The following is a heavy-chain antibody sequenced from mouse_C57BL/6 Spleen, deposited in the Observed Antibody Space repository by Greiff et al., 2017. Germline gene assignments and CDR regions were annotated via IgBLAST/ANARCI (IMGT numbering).Heavy chain of an antibody. J-gene: IGHJ4*01. D-gene: IGHD2-5*01. V-gene: IGHV5-17*01. CDR3: ARDDYSNYGALYYAMDY. Sequence: EVQLQESGGGLVKPGGSLKLSCAASGFTFSDYGMHWVRQAPEKGLEWVAYISSGSSTIYYADTVKGRFTISRDNAKNTLFLQMTSLRSEDTAMYYCARDDYSNYGALYYAMDYWGQGTSVTVSS. CDR2: ISSGSSTI. CDR1: GFTFSDYG.